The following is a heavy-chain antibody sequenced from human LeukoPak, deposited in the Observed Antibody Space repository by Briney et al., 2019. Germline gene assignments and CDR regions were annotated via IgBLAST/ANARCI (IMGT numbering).Heavy chain of an antibody. D-gene: IGHD3-3*01. CDR2: IYTSGST. V-gene: IGHV4-61*02. CDR1: GDSISSGSYY. Sequence: PSQTLSLTCTVSGDSISSGSYYWNWIRQPAGKGLEWIGRIYTSGSTNYSPSLKSRVTISLDMSKNQFSLELSSVTAADTAVYYCAKTPREWRLYYYYMDVWGKGTTVTVSS. CDR3: AKTPREWRLYYYYMDV. J-gene: IGHJ6*03.